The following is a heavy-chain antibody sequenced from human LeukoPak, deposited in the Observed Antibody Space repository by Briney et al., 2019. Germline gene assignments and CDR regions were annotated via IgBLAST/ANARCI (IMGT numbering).Heavy chain of an antibody. Sequence: SETLSLTCTVSGYSISSGYYWGWIRQPPGKGLEWIGSIYHSGSTYYNPSLKSRVTISVDTSKNQFSLKLSSVTAADTAVYYCARLNYYDSSGSIDYWGQGTLVTVSS. CDR1: GYSISSGYY. J-gene: IGHJ4*02. V-gene: IGHV4-38-2*02. D-gene: IGHD3-22*01. CDR3: ARLNYYDSSGSIDY. CDR2: IYHSGST.